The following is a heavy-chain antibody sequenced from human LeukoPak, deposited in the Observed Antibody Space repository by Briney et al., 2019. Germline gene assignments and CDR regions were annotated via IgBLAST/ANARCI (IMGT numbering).Heavy chain of an antibody. D-gene: IGHD3-10*01. CDR3: ARGWGWFGELSYYFDY. CDR2: IYYSGST. J-gene: IGHJ4*02. Sequence: SETLSLTCTVSGGSISSSSYYWGWIRQPPGKGLEWIGSIYYSGSTYYNPSLKSRVTISVDTSKNQSSLKLSSVTAADTAVYYCARGWGWFGELSYYFDYWGQGTLVTVSS. CDR1: GGSISSSSYY. V-gene: IGHV4-39*07.